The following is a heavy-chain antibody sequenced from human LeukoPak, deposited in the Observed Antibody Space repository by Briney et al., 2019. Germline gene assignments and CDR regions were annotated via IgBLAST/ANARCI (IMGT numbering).Heavy chain of an antibody. CDR1: GFTVSSNY. J-gene: IGHJ4*02. CDR2: VCGPGDNT. D-gene: IGHD6-25*01. CDR3: AREATASSGWYIDY. V-gene: IGHV3-23*01. Sequence: GGSLTLSCAASGFTVSSNYMKWVRQAPGKGLEGVSTVCGPGDNTYYADSVKGRFTISRDNSKTTVYLQMNSLRAGDTAVYYCAREATASSGWYIDYWGEGTLVTVS.